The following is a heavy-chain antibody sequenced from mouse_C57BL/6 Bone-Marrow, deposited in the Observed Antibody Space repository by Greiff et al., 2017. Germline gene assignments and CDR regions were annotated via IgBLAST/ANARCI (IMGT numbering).Heavy chain of an antibody. V-gene: IGHV1-50*01. CDR1: GYTFTSYW. CDR3: AREGDPEVYFDY. CDR2: IDPSDSYT. J-gene: IGHJ2*01. D-gene: IGHD3-3*01. Sequence: VQLQQPGAELVKPGASVKLSCKASGYTFTSYWMQWVKQRPGQGLEWIGEIDPSDSYTNYNQKFKGKATLTVDTSSSTAYMQLSSLTSEDSAVYYCAREGDPEVYFDYWGQGTTLTVSS.